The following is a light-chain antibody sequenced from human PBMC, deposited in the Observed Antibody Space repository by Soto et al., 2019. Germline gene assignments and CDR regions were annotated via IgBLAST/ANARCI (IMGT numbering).Light chain of an antibody. CDR1: QSISRN. V-gene: IGKV3-15*01. CDR3: QQYNDWPPYT. J-gene: IGKJ2*01. CDR2: GVS. Sequence: EVVMTQSPGTLSVSPGERATLSCSASQSISRNLAWYQQKPGRAPRLLIYGVSTRATGIPARFSGSGSETEFTLTISSLQSEDFAVYYCQQYNDWPPYTFGQGTKLEIK.